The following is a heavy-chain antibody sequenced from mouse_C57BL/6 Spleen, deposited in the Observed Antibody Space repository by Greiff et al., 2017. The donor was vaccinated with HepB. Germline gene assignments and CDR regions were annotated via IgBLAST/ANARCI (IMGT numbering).Heavy chain of an antibody. D-gene: IGHD2-4*01. CDR1: GYTFTSYW. CDR3: ARMRDIYYDYDERLDY. J-gene: IGHJ4*01. CDR2: IHPNSGST. Sequence: QVQLQQPGAELVKPGASVKLSCKASGYTFTSYWMHWVKQRPGQGLEWIGMIHPNSGSTNYNEKFKSEATLTVDKSSSTAYMQLSSLTSEDSAVYYCARMRDIYYDYDERLDYWGQGTSVTVSS. V-gene: IGHV1-64*01.